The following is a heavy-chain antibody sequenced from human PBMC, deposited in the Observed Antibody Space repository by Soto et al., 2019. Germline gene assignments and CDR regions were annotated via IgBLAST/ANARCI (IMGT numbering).Heavy chain of an antibody. V-gene: IGHV4-39*01. J-gene: IGHJ4*02. Sequence: QLQLQESGPGLVKPSETLSLTCTVSGGSISSSSYYWVWIRQPPGKGLEWIGSLDYSGSTYYNPSIKSRVTISVDTSKNQFSLKLSSVAAADTAVYYCARRIGGDSFDYWGQGTLVTVSS. D-gene: IGHD2-8*02. CDR1: GGSISSSSYY. CDR2: LDYSGST. CDR3: ARRIGGDSFDY.